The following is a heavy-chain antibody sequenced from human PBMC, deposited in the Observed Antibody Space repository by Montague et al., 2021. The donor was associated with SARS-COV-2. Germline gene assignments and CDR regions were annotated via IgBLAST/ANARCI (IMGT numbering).Heavy chain of an antibody. V-gene: IGHV3-23*01. CDR1: GFPFSKFG. CDR2: IDPAGGAT. D-gene: IGHD6-6*01. CDR3: ASSNFFAY. J-gene: IGHJ4*02. Sequence: SLRLSLAASGFPFSKFGLNWVRQAPGKGLEWVSTIDPAGGATYYADSVRGRFAISRDNSKNILSLQMDSLTADDTAVYYCASSNFFAYWGQGTLIAVSS.